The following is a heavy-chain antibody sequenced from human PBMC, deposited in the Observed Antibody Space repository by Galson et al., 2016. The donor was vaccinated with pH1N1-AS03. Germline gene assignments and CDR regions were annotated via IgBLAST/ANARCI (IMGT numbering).Heavy chain of an antibody. CDR3: ARGIGITGSTPDF. CDR1: GFTVSVNY. D-gene: IGHD1-7*01. Sequence: SLRLSCAASGFTVSVNYMNWVRQAPGKGLEWVSVIYSDGSTYYADSVKGRFTISRDKSKNTLYLQMSSLRTEDTAVYYCARGIGITGSTPDFWGRGTFVTVSS. J-gene: IGHJ4*02. CDR2: IYSDGST. V-gene: IGHV3-66*02.